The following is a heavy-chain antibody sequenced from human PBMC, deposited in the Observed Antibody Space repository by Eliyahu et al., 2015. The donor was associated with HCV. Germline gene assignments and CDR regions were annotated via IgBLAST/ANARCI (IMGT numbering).Heavy chain of an antibody. D-gene: IGHD6-19*01. CDR3: AKVQGWLDPFDH. V-gene: IGHV3-23*01. CDR2: IEGSGSST. CDR1: GFTFSSSA. J-gene: IGHJ4*02. Sequence: EVQLLESGGGLVQPGGSLRFSCAASGFTFSSSAMSWVRQAPGKGPEWVSVIEGSGSSTYYADSVKGRFTISRDNSKNTLYLQMNSLGADDTAVYYCAKVQGWLDPFDHWGQGTLVTVSS.